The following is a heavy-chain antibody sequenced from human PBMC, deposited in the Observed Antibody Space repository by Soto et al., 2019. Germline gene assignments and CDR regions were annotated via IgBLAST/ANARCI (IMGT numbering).Heavy chain of an antibody. J-gene: IGHJ1*01. CDR2: ISYDGSNK. CDR3: ARGATVVTPQDFQH. Sequence: QVQLVESGGGVVQPGRSLRLSCAASGFTFSSYAMHWVRQAPGKGLEWVAVISYDGSNKYYADSVKGRFTISRDNXTNTLYLQMNSLRAEDTAVYYCARGATVVTPQDFQHWGQGTLVTVSS. V-gene: IGHV3-30-3*01. CDR1: GFTFSSYA. D-gene: IGHD4-17*01.